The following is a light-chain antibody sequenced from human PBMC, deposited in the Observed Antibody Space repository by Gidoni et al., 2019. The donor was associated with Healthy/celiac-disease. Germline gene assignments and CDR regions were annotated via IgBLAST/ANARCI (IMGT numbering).Light chain of an antibody. V-gene: IGKV3-20*01. Sequence: EIALTQTPGTLSLSPGERATLSCRASQSVSSSYLAWYQQKPGQAPRLLIHGASSRATGIPDRFSGSGSGTDFTLTISRLEPEDFAVYYCQQYGSSPQTFGQGTKVEIE. CDR2: GAS. CDR1: QSVSSSY. CDR3: QQYGSSPQT. J-gene: IGKJ1*01.